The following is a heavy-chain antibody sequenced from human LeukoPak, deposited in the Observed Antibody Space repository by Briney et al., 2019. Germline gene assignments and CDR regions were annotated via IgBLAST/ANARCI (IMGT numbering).Heavy chain of an antibody. CDR1: GFTFSSYA. Sequence: QPGRSLRLSCAASGFTFSSYAMHWVRQAPGKGLEWVAVISYDGSNKYYADSVKGRFTISRDNSKNTLYLQMNSRRAEDTAVYYWARGRGIQLWLVPTDYWGQGTLVTVSS. CDR2: ISYDGSNK. CDR3: ARGRGIQLWLVPTDY. V-gene: IGHV3-30-3*01. J-gene: IGHJ4*02. D-gene: IGHD5-18*01.